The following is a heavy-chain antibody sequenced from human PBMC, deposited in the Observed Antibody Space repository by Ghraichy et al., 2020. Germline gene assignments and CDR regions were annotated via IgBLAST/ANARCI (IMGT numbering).Heavy chain of an antibody. Sequence: ESLNITCAVYGGSFSGYYWSWIRQPPGKGLEWIGEINHSGSTNYNPSLKSRVTISVDTSKNQFSLKLSSVTAADTAVYYCARARHGDYYYYGMDVWGQGTTVTVSS. V-gene: IGHV4-34*01. CDR1: GGSFSGYY. CDR3: ARARHGDYYYYGMDV. D-gene: IGHD5-24*01. J-gene: IGHJ6*02. CDR2: INHSGST.